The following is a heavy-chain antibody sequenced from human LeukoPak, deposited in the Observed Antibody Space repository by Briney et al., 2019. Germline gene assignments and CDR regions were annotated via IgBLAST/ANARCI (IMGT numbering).Heavy chain of an antibody. CDR1: GFTFSSYE. CDR3: ARELIFYSSGSDY. CDR2: ISSSGSTI. V-gene: IGHV3-48*03. D-gene: IGHD6-19*01. J-gene: IGHJ4*02. Sequence: GGSLRLSCAASGFTFSSYEMNWVRQAPGKGLEWGSYISSSGSTIYYADSVKGRFTISRDNAKNSLYLQMNSLRAEDTAVYYCARELIFYSSGSDYWGQGTLVTVSS.